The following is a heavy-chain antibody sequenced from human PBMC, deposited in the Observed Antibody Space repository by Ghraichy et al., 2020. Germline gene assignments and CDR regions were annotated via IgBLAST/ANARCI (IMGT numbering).Heavy chain of an antibody. Sequence: GGSLRLSCAASGFTVSSNYMSWVRQAPGKGLEWVSVIYSGGSTYYADSVKGRFTISRDNSKNTLYLQMNSLRAEDTAVYYCARVRFLEWLQTYYFDYWGQGTLVTVSS. CDR3: ARVRFLEWLQTYYFDY. CDR2: IYSGGST. D-gene: IGHD3-3*01. CDR1: GFTVSSNY. J-gene: IGHJ4*02. V-gene: IGHV3-53*01.